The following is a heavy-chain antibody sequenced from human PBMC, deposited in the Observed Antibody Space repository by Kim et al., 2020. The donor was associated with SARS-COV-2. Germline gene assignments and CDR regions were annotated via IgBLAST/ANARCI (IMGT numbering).Heavy chain of an antibody. J-gene: IGHJ4*02. CDR3: ATLVSSGYYKEYYFDY. D-gene: IGHD3-22*01. CDR2: FNPDDGKT. CDR1: GYTFTELS. Sequence: ASVKVSCKVSGYTFTELSIHWVRQAPGKGLEWMGGFNPDDGKTIYAQKFQGRVTMTEDTSTGTAYMDLSSLRSEDTAVYYCATLVSSGYYKEYYFDYWGEGPLVTVSS. V-gene: IGHV1-24*01.